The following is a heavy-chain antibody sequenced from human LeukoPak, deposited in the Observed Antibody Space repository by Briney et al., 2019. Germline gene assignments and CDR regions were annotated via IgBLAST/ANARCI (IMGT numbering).Heavy chain of an antibody. J-gene: IGHJ6*02. CDR2: INPSGGST. CDR1: GYTFTSYG. CDR3: ARVGWYSSSWYIDYYYYGMDV. D-gene: IGHD6-13*01. Sequence: ASVKVSCKASGYTFTSYGITWVRQAPGQGLEWMGIINPSGGSTSYAQKFQGRVTMTRNTSISTAYMELSSLRSEDTAVYYCARVGWYSSSWYIDYYYYGMDVWGQGTTVTVSS. V-gene: IGHV1-46*01.